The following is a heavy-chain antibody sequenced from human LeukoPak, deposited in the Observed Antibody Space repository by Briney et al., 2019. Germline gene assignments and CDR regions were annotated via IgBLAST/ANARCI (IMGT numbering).Heavy chain of an antibody. J-gene: IGHJ5*02. Sequence: PSETLSLTCTVSGGSISSYYWSWIRQPPGKGLEWIGYIYYSGSTNYNPSLKSRVTISVDTSKNQFSLKLSSVTAADTAVYYCAQGEDSSANWFDPWGQGTLVTVPS. CDR3: AQGEDSSANWFDP. V-gene: IGHV4-59*01. CDR2: IYYSGST. CDR1: GGSISSYY. D-gene: IGHD3-22*01.